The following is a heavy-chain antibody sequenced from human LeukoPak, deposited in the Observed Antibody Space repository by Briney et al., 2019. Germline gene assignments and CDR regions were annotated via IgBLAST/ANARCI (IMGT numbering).Heavy chain of an antibody. J-gene: IGHJ4*02. V-gene: IGHV4-39*01. Sequence: SETLSLTCTVSGGSISSSGYYWGWIRQPPGKGLEWIGSIYYSGNTYYNPSLKSRVTISVDTSKNQFSLKLSSATAADTAVYYCARLRSIAAAGTPIDYWGQGTLVTVSS. CDR3: ARLRSIAAAGTPIDY. CDR1: GGSISSSGYY. CDR2: IYYSGNT. D-gene: IGHD6-13*01.